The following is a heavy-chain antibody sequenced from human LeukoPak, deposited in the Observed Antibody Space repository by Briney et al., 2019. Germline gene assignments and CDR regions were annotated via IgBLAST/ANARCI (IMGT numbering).Heavy chain of an antibody. Sequence: PGGSLRLSCAASGFTFNSFWMYWVRQVPGKGLLWVARINSDGIRTSHADSVQGRFTISRDNANNTLYLQMNSLRVEDTAVYYCARGGSGSGCHYYYYYMDVWGKGTTVTISS. CDR3: ARGGSGSGCHYYYYYMDV. CDR2: INSDGIRT. V-gene: IGHV3-74*01. CDR1: GFTFNSFW. J-gene: IGHJ6*03. D-gene: IGHD3-22*01.